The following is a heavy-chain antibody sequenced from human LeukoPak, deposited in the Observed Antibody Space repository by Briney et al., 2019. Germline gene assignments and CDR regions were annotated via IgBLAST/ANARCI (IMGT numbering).Heavy chain of an antibody. D-gene: IGHD2-2*01. J-gene: IGHJ6*02. V-gene: IGHV1-69*04. CDR3: ARDGYCSSTSCYYYGMDV. CDR2: IIPILGIE. CDR1: GGTFSSYT. Sequence: SVKVSCKASGGTFSSYTISWVRQAPGQGLEWMGRIIPILGIENYAQKFQGRVTITADKSTSTAYMDLCSLRSEETGVYYCARDGYCSSTSCYYYGMDVWGQGATVTVSS.